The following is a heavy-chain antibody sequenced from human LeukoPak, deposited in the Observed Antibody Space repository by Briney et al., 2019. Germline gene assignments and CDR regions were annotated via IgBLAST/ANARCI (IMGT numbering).Heavy chain of an antibody. J-gene: IGHJ4*02. CDR1: GYTVTGYY. D-gene: IGHD6-19*01. CDR2: INPNSGGT. V-gene: IGHV1-2*02. Sequence: GASVKVSCKASGYTVTGYYMHWVRQAPGQGLEWMGWINPNSGGTNYSQKFQGRVTMSRDTSISTVNMELSRLTSDAAAVYYCASDLHQIRIPVADYYFDYWGQGTLVTVSS. CDR3: ASDLHQIRIPVADYYFDY.